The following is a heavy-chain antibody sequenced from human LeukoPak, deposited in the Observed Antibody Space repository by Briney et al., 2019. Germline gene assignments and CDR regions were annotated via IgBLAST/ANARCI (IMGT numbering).Heavy chain of an antibody. J-gene: IGHJ4*02. CDR2: IYTSGST. CDR3: ARESWLRSFYFDY. V-gene: IGHV4-4*07. CDR1: GVSISSHY. Sequence: PSETLSLTCTVSGVSISSHYWSWIRQPAGKGLEWIGRIYTSGSTNYNPSLKSRVTMSVDTSKNQFSLKLSSVTAADTAVYYCARESWLRSFYFDYWGQGTLVTVSS. D-gene: IGHD5-12*01.